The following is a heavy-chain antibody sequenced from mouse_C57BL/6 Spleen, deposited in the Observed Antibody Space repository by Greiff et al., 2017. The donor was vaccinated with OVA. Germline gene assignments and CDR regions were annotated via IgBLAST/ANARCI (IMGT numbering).Heavy chain of an antibody. CDR2: IDPSDSYT. D-gene: IGHD4-1*01. V-gene: IGHV1-69*01. Sequence: QVQLQQPGAELVMPGASVKLSCKASGYTFTSYWMHWVKQRPGQGLEWIGEIDPSDSYTNYNQKFKCKSTLTVDKSSSTAYMQLSSLTSEDSAVYYCARKLGYYFDYWGQGTTLTVSS. J-gene: IGHJ2*01. CDR3: ARKLGYYFDY. CDR1: GYTFTSYW.